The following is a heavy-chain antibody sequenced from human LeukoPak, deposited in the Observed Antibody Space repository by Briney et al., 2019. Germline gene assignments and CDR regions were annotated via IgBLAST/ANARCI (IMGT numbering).Heavy chain of an antibody. V-gene: IGHV1-2*02. D-gene: IGHD6-19*01. CDR2: INCNSGGT. CDR3: AREYSSGQN. CDR1: GYTFTNHY. Sequence: ASVKVSCKASGYTFTNHYMHWVRQAPGQGLEWMGWINCNSGGTNYAQKFQARVTMTKDTSISTAYLELSRLTSDDTAIYYCAREYSSGQNWGQGTLVTVSS. J-gene: IGHJ4*02.